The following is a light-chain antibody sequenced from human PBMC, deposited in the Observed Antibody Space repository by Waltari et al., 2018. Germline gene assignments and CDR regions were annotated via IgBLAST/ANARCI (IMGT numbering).Light chain of an antibody. J-gene: IGKJ1*01. V-gene: IGKV1-5*03. CDR2: KAS. CDR3: QQYKKVWT. Sequence: DIQMTQSPSTLSASVGDRVNITCRASESINSWLAWYQQKPGKAPKLLIYKASNLESGVPSRFSGSGSGTEFTLTISSLQPDDSASYHCQQYKKVWTFGQGTKVEIK. CDR1: ESINSW.